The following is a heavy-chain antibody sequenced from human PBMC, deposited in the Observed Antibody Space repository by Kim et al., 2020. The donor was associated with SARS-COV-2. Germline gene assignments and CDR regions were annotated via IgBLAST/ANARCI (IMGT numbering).Heavy chain of an antibody. D-gene: IGHD3-10*01. Sequence: SETLSLTCNVSGVSISGDYWSWIRQTPEKGLQWIASISYAGTMSYNPSLKSRVTISVDTSKNQVSLKLSSVTAADTAMYYCSRHLRGSGAFYHVGYWGQG. CDR3: SRHLRGSGAFYHVGY. CDR1: GVSISGDY. V-gene: IGHV4-59*08. CDR2: ISYAGTM. J-gene: IGHJ4*02.